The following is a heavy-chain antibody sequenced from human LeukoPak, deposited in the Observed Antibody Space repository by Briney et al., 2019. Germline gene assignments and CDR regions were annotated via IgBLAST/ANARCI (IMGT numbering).Heavy chain of an antibody. V-gene: IGHV4-39*07. D-gene: IGHD6-19*01. J-gene: IGHJ6*03. CDR2: IYYSGST. CDR3: ARVIADSSGWWDYYYYYMDV. Sequence: SETLSLTCTVSGGSISSSSYYWGWLRQPPGKGREWIGSIYYSGSTYYNPSLKRRVTISVDTSKNQFSLKLSSLTAADTPVYYCARVIADSSGWWDYYYYYMDVWGKGTTVTVSS. CDR1: GGSISSSSYY.